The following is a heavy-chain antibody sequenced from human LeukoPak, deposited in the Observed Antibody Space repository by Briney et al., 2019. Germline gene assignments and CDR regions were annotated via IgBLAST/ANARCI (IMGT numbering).Heavy chain of an antibody. CDR3: AKGYFDWFSYYYGMDV. Sequence: GGSLRLSCAASGFSFSDYYMSWIRQAPGKGLEWVSAISGSGGSTYYADSVKGRFTISRDNSKNTLYLQMNSLRAEDTAVYYCAKGYFDWFSYYYGMDVWGQGTTVTVSS. D-gene: IGHD3-9*01. J-gene: IGHJ6*02. CDR2: ISGSGGST. CDR1: GFSFSDYY. V-gene: IGHV3-23*01.